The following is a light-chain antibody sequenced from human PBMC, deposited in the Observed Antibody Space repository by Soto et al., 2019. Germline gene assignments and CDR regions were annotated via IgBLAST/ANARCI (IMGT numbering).Light chain of an antibody. V-gene: IGKV3-20*01. Sequence: EIVLTQSPGTLSLSPGERATLSCRASQSVSSSYIAWYQQKPGQAPRLLIYGASSRATGIPDRFSGSGSGTDFTLTISRLEPEDFAVYYCQQYGSSPLTWTFGQGTKVEIK. CDR2: GAS. CDR3: QQYGSSPLTWT. J-gene: IGKJ1*01. CDR1: QSVSSSY.